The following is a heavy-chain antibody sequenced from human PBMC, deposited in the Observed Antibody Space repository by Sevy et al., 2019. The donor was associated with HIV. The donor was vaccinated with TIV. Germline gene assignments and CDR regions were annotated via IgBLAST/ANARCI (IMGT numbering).Heavy chain of an antibody. CDR1: GFTVSSNF. D-gene: IGHD3-3*01. Sequence: GGSLRLSCTVSGFTVSSNFISWVRQAPGKGLEWVSVTWLTGATYYADSVKGRFTISRDNSKNTVYLDMNSLRAEDTAVYYCARGKHVSDYYGSFDYWGQGTLVTVSS. V-gene: IGHV3-53*01. J-gene: IGHJ4*02. CDR3: ARGKHVSDYYGSFDY. CDR2: TWLTGAT.